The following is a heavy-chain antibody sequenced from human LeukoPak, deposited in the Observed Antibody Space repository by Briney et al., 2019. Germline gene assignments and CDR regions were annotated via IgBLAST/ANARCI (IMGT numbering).Heavy chain of an antibody. V-gene: IGHV3-11*04. Sequence: GGSLRLSCAASGFTFSDYYMSWIRQAPGKGLEWISYISGSGNTIYYADSVKGRFTISRDNAKNSLYLQMNNLRAEDTAVYYCARDYRYYYAAYYMDVWGKGTTVTISS. D-gene: IGHD3-10*01. CDR2: ISGSGNTI. CDR1: GFTFSDYY. J-gene: IGHJ6*03. CDR3: ARDYRYYYAAYYMDV.